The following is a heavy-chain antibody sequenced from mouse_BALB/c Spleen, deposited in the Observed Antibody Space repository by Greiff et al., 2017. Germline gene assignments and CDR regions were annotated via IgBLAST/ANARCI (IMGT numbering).Heavy chain of an antibody. Sequence: EVQGVESGGGLVQPGGSLKLSCAASGFTFSSYYMSWVRQTPEKRLELVAAINSNGGSTYYPDTVKGRFTISRDNAKNTLYLQMSSLKSEDTALYYCARHPYDYDAWFAYWGQGTLVTVSA. CDR3: ARHPYDYDAWFAY. D-gene: IGHD2-4*01. V-gene: IGHV5-6-2*01. CDR1: GFTFSSYY. CDR2: INSNGGST. J-gene: IGHJ3*01.